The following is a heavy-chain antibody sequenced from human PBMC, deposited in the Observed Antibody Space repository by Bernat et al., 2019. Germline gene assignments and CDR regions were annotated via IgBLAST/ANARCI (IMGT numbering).Heavy chain of an antibody. J-gene: IGHJ4*02. CDR1: GFTFSSYA. V-gene: IGHV3-30-3*01. Sequence: QVQLVESGGGVVQPGRSLRLSCAASGFTFSSYAMHWVRQAPGKGREWVAVISYDGSNKYYADSVKGRFTISRDNSKNTLYLQMNSLRAEDTAVYYCASNRHRPIAVAGTEVDYWGQGTLVTVSS. CDR2: ISYDGSNK. D-gene: IGHD6-19*01. CDR3: ASNRHRPIAVAGTEVDY.